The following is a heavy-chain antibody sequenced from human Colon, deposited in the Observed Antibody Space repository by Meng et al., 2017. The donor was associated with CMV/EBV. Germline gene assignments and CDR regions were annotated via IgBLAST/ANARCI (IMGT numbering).Heavy chain of an antibody. D-gene: IGHD2-21*01. V-gene: IGHV3-33*06. CDR1: GFMFSSYG. Sequence: GGSLRLSCAASGFMFSSYGMHWVRQAPGKGLEWVAVIWYDGSNKYYADSVKGRFTISRDNSKNTLYLQMNSLRAEDTAVYYCAKTHLYCGGDCYSSYFDYWGQGTLVTVSS. CDR3: AKTHLYCGGDCYSSYFDY. J-gene: IGHJ4*02. CDR2: IWYDGSNK.